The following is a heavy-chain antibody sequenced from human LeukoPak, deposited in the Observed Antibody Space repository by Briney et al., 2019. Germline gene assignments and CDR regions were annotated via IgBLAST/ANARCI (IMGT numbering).Heavy chain of an antibody. CDR1: GYTFTSYD. V-gene: IGHV1-8*01. D-gene: IGHD3-16*02. CDR2: MNPNSGNT. J-gene: IGHJ4*02. CDR3: ARESYYDYVWGSYRYVPY. Sequence: ASVKVSCKASGYTFTSYDINWVRQATGQGLEWMGLMNPNSGNTGYAQKFQGRVTMTRNTSISTAYMELSSLRSEDTAVYYCARESYYDYVWGSYRYVPYWGQGTLVTVSS.